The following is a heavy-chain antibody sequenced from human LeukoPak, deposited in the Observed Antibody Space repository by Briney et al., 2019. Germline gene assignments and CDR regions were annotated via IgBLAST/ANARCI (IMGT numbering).Heavy chain of an antibody. J-gene: IGHJ1*01. CDR1: GFTFSDYY. CDR3: ASLTYYFDSSGYYPGYFQH. Sequence: PGGSLRLSCAASGFTFSDYYMSWIRQAPGKGLEWVSYISSSNSYTNYADSVKGRFYADSVKGRFTISRDNAKNSLYLQMNSLRAEDTALYYCASLTYYFDSSGYYPGYFQHWGQGTLVTASS. V-gene: IGHV3-11*03. CDR2: ISSSNSYT. D-gene: IGHD3-22*01.